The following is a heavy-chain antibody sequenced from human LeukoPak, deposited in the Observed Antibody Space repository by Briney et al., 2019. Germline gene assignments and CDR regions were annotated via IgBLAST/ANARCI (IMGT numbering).Heavy chain of an antibody. V-gene: IGHV7-4-1*02. J-gene: IGHJ4*02. D-gene: IGHD5-24*01. CDR1: GYTFTGYY. CDR2: INTNTGNP. Sequence: ASVKVSCKASGYTFTGYYMHWVRQAPGQGLEWMGWINTNTGNPTYAQGFTGRFVFSLDTSVSTAYPQISSLKAEDTAVYYCARERWLQSYYFDYWGQGTLVTVSS. CDR3: ARERWLQSYYFDY.